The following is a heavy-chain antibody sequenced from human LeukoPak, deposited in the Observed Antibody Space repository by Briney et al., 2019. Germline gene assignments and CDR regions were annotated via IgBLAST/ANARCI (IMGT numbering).Heavy chain of an antibody. D-gene: IGHD3-3*01. CDR1: GYTFTSYG. V-gene: IGHV1-8*02. J-gene: IGHJ6*03. CDR2: MNPNSGNT. Sequence: RASVKVSCKASGYTFTSYGINWVRQATGQGLEWMGWMNPNSGNTGYAQKFQGRVTMTRNTSISTAYMELSSLRSEDTAVYYCARSTDFWSGYSYYYYYMDVWGKGTTVTVSS. CDR3: ARSTDFWSGYSYYYYYMDV.